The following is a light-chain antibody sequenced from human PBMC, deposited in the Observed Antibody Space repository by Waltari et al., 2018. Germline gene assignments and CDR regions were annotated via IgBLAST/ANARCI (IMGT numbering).Light chain of an antibody. Sequence: QTVVTQEPSLPVSPGGTVTPPCALSSAPIPSTSYDPWYQQTPGQAPRTLVYKATSRSSGVPDRFSGSILGNKAALTITGARADDESDYYCSLYMGSGIWVFGGGTKLTVL. CDR1: SAPIPSTSY. V-gene: IGLV8-61*01. CDR3: SLYMGSGIWV. CDR2: KAT. J-gene: IGLJ3*02.